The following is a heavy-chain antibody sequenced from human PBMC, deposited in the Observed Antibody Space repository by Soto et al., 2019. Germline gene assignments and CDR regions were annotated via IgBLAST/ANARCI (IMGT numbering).Heavy chain of an antibody. Sequence: SETLSLTCTFSGGSIASGGHYCSWIRQHPGKGLEWIGYIHNSGSTYYSPSLKSRVTISLDTSKNQFSLRLSSVTAADTAVYYCAINYDSSGYPPGGLDSWGQGTMVTVS. V-gene: IGHV4-31*03. CDR3: AINYDSSGYPPGGLDS. D-gene: IGHD3-22*01. J-gene: IGHJ3*02. CDR2: IHNSGST. CDR1: GGSIASGGHY.